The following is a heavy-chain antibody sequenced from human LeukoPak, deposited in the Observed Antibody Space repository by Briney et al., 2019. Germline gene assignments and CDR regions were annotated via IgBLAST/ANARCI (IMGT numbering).Heavy chain of an antibody. Sequence: PGGSLRLSCAASGFSLSNYWMHWVRQAPGKGLEWVALISFDGSNTYYANSVKDRFTISRDNSKNTLYLQINSLRADDTAVYYCARGRLAHYFDYWGQGTLVTVSS. CDR3: ARGRLAHYFDY. D-gene: IGHD5-12*01. J-gene: IGHJ4*02. CDR2: ISFDGSNT. CDR1: GFSLSNYW. V-gene: IGHV3-30-3*01.